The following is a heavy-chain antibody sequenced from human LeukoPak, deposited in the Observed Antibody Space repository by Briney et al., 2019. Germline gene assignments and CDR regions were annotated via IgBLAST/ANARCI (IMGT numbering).Heavy chain of an antibody. CDR2: INPNSGGS. J-gene: IGHJ6*03. CDR1: GYTFTGYY. V-gene: IGHV1-2*02. CDR3: ARREVVVPAAMGYYYYYMDV. Sequence: GASVKVSCKASGYTFTGYYMHWVRQAPGQGLEWVGWINPNSGGSNYAQKFQGRGTMTRDTSISTAYMELSRLRSDDTAVYYCARREVVVPAAMGYYYYYMDVWGKGTTVTVSS. D-gene: IGHD2-2*01.